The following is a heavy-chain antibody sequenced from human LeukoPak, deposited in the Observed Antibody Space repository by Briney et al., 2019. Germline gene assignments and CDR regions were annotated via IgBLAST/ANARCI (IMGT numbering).Heavy chain of an antibody. D-gene: IGHD1-26*01. Sequence: TSETLSLTCTVSGGSISSSSYYWGWIRQPPGKGLEWIGSIYYSGSTYYNPSLKSRVTISVDTSKNQFSLKLSSVTAADTAVYYCAREGVGATRWFDPWGQGTLVTVSS. CDR3: AREGVGATRWFDP. J-gene: IGHJ5*02. CDR1: GGSISSSSYY. CDR2: IYYSGST. V-gene: IGHV4-39*02.